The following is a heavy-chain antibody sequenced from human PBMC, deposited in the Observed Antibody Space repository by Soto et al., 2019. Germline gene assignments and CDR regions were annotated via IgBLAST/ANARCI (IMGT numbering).Heavy chain of an antibody. CDR2: IWYDGSNK. D-gene: IGHD6-13*01. CDR1: GFTFSSYG. CDR3: ARGDSSSWYYFDY. J-gene: IGHJ4*02. Sequence: QVQLVESGGGVVQPGRSLRLSCAASGFTFSSYGMHWVRLAPGKGLEWVAVIWYDGSNKYYADSVKGRFTISRDNSKNTLYLQMNSLRAEDTAVYYCARGDSSSWYYFDYWGQGTLVTVSS. V-gene: IGHV3-33*01.